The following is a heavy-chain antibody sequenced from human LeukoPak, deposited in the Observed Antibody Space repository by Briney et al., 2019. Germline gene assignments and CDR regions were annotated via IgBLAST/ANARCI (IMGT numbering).Heavy chain of an antibody. CDR1: GGSISGFY. CDR3: ARDLYSSGWGYFDY. D-gene: IGHD6-19*01. V-gene: IGHV4-59*01. CDR2: IYYTGSA. Sequence: SETLSLTCTVSGGSISGFYWTWIRQPPGKGLEWIGQIYYTGSADYNPSLKSRITISVDTSKNQISLMVRSVTAADTAVYHCARDLYSSGWGYFDYWGQGTLVTVSS. J-gene: IGHJ4*02.